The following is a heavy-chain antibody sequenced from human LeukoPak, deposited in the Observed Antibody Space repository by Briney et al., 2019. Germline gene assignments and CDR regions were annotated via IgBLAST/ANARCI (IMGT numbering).Heavy chain of an antibody. CDR3: ARGSYYYDSSGWYGMDV. J-gene: IGHJ6*02. CDR1: RFTFSSYW. CDR2: INSDGSST. D-gene: IGHD3-22*01. Sequence: PGGSLRLSCAASRFTFSSYWMRWVRQAPGKGLVWVSRINSDGSSTSYADSVKGRFTISRDNAKNTLYLQMNSLRAEDTAVYYCARGSYYYDSSGWYGMDVWGQGTTVTVSS. V-gene: IGHV3-74*01.